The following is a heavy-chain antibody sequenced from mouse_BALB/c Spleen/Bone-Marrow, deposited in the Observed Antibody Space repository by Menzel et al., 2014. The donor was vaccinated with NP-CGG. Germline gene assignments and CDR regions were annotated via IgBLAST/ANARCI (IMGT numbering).Heavy chain of an antibody. V-gene: IGHV5-17*02. J-gene: IGHJ2*01. CDR1: GFTFSSFG. CDR3: ARGGNWDDFDY. CDR2: ISSGSSTI. D-gene: IGHD4-1*01. Sequence: EVQRVESGGGLVQPGGSRKLSCAASGFTFSSFGMHWVRQAPEKGLEWVAYISSGSSTIYYADTVKGRFTISRDNPKNTLSLQMTSLRSEDTAMYYCARGGNWDDFDYWGQGTTLTVSS.